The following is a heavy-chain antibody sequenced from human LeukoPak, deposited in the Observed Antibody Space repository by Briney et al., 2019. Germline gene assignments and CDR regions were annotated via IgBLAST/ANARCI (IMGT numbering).Heavy chain of an antibody. V-gene: IGHV4-59*01. CDR3: ARLVVDRYCSSTSCQPYFDY. Sequence: SETLSLTCTVSGGSISSYYWSWIRQPPGKGLEWIGYIYYSGSTNYNPSLKSRVTISVDTSKDQFSLKLSSVTAADTAVYYCARLVVDRYCSSTSCQPYFDYWGQGTLVTVSS. CDR1: GGSISSYY. J-gene: IGHJ4*02. CDR2: IYYSGST. D-gene: IGHD2-2*01.